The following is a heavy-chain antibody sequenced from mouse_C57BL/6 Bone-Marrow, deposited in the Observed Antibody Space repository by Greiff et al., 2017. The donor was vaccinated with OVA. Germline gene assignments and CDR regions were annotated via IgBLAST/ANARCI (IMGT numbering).Heavy chain of an antibody. CDR2: ISSGSSTI. D-gene: IGHD1-1*01. CDR3: AKYSSSAWFAY. V-gene: IGHV5-17*01. J-gene: IGHJ3*01. Sequence: EVQRVESGGGLVKPGGSLKLSCAASGFTFSDYGMHWVRQAPEKGLEWVAYISSGSSTIYYADTVKGRFTISRDNAKNTLCLQMTSLRSEDTAMYYCAKYSSSAWFAYWGQGTLVTVSA. CDR1: GFTFSDYG.